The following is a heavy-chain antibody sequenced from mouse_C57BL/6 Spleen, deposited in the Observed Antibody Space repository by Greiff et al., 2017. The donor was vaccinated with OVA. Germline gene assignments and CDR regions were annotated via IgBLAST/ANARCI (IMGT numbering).Heavy chain of an antibody. D-gene: IGHD1-1*01. V-gene: IGHV1-15*01. CDR3: TRSRDYYGSSRASFAY. J-gene: IGHJ3*01. Sequence: VQLVESGAELVRPGASVTLSCKASGYTFTDYEMHWVKQTPVHGLEWIGAIDPETGGTAYNQKFKGKAILTADKSSSTAYMELRSLTSEDSAVYYCTRSRDYYGSSRASFAYWGQGTLVTVSA. CDR1: GYTFTDYE. CDR2: IDPETGGT.